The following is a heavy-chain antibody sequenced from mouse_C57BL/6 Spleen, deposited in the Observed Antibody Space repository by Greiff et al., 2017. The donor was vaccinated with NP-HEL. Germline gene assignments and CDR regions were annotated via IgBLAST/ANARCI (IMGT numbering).Heavy chain of an antibody. CDR2: IYPGDGDT. J-gene: IGHJ4*01. CDR3: ARERDGYYVRAMDY. D-gene: IGHD2-3*01. V-gene: IGHV1-82*01. CDR1: GYAFSSSW. Sequence: ESGPELVKPGASVKISCKASGYAFSSSWMNWVKQRPGKGLEWIGRIYPGDGDTNYNGKFKGKATLTADKSSSTAYMQLSSLTSEDSAVYFCARERDGYYVRAMDYWGQGTSVTVSS.